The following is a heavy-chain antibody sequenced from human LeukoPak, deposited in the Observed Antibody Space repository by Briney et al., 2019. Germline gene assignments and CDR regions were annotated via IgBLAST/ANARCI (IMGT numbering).Heavy chain of an antibody. J-gene: IGHJ4*02. CDR1: GFTSSTYG. CDR3: VKASSTLTYGQSHFDY. CDR2: LRNEGNNN. V-gene: IGHV3-30*02. Sequence: GGSLRLSCAASGFTSSTYGMHWVRQAPGKGREWVAFLRNEGNNNYYADSVKGGFTIARDNYKKTLYLQMNSVRPEDTAVYYCVKASSTLTYGQSHFDYWGQGTLVTVSS. D-gene: IGHD2-21*02.